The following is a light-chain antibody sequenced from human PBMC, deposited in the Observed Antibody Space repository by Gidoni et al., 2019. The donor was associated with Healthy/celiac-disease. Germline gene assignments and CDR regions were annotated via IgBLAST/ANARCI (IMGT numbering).Light chain of an antibody. J-gene: IGKJ2*01. CDR2: GAS. CDR1: QRVSSSY. CDR3: QQYGSSPPYT. Sequence: DIVLTQSPGTLSLSPGERATLSCRASQRVSSSYLAWYQQKPGQAPRLLIYGASSRATGIPDRFSGSGSGTDFTLTISRLEPEDFAVYYCQQYGSSPPYTFGQGTKLEI. V-gene: IGKV3-20*01.